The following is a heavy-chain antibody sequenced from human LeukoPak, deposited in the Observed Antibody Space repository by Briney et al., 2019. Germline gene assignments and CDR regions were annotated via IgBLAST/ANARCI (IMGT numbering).Heavy chain of an antibody. Sequence: SQTLSLTCAVSGGSISSGGYSWSWIRRPPGKGLEWIGYIYHSGSTYYNPSLKSRVTISVDRSKNQFSLKLSSVTAADTAVYYCARDVQSSRGYNWFDPWGQGTQVTVSS. D-gene: IGHD2-15*01. CDR1: GGSISSGGYS. J-gene: IGHJ5*02. V-gene: IGHV4-30-2*01. CDR2: IYHSGST. CDR3: ARDVQSSRGYNWFDP.